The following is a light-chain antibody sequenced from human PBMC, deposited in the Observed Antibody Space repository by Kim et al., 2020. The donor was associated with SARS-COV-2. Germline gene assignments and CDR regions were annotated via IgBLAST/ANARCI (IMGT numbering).Light chain of an antibody. V-gene: IGLV2-14*03. CDR1: SSDVGGYND. Sequence: GQSITISCTGTSSDVGGYNDVSWYQQHPGKAPKLMIYDVSNRPSGVSNRFSGSKSGNTASLTISGLQAEDEADYYCSSYTSSSTHWVFGGGTKLTVL. J-gene: IGLJ3*02. CDR2: DVS. CDR3: SSYTSSSTHWV.